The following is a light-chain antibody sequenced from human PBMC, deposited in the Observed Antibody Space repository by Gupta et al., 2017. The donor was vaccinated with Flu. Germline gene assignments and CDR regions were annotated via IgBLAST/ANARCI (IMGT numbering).Light chain of an antibody. Sequence: NVMTQSPLPLPVTPREPASISCRSSQVLLHSNGYKHMDWYLEEPGQFPQLPLYLRSKRSSGVPDRFSGRGSGTDFRLKISRMEAEDVGVNYCRQALQTPITFGQGTRLEIK. J-gene: IGKJ5*01. CDR1: QVLLHSNGYKH. V-gene: IGKV2-28*01. CDR3: RQALQTPIT. CDR2: LRS.